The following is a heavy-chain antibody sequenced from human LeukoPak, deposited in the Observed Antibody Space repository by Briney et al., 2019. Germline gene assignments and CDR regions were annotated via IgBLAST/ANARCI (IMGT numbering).Heavy chain of an antibody. J-gene: IGHJ4*02. V-gene: IGHV3-21*01. CDR2: ISSSSSYI. CDR1: GFTFSSYS. Sequence: GGSLRLSCAASGFTFSSYSMNWVRQAPGKGLEWVSSISSSSSYIYYADSVKGRFTISRDNAKNSLNLQMNSLRAEDTAVYYCARDAEYSSSLADYWGQGTLVTVSS. D-gene: IGHD6-6*01. CDR3: ARDAEYSSSLADY.